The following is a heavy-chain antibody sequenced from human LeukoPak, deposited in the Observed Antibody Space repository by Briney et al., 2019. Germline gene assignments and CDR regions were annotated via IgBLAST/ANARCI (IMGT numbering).Heavy chain of an antibody. CDR3: ARALTTLTYEGY. D-gene: IGHD1-1*01. CDR1: GFTVSSAY. V-gene: IGHV3-53*01. CDR2: IYGGDNR. J-gene: IGHJ4*02. Sequence: GGSLRLSCAASGFTVSSAYVSWVRQAPGKGLEWVSSIYGGDNREYSDSVKGRFTVSRDNAKDSLYLQMNSLRAEDTAVYYCARALTTLTYEGYWGQGTLVTVSS.